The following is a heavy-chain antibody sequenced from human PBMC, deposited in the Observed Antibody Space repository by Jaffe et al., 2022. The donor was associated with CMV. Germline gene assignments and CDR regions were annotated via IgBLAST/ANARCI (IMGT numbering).Heavy chain of an antibody. D-gene: IGHD6-13*01. CDR3: ARAARVSTNHTPPQYYFDY. Sequence: QVQLVQSGAEVKKPGASVKVSCKASGYTFTGYYMHWVRQAPGQGLEWMGWINPNSGGTNYAQKFQGWVTMTRDTSISTAYMELSRLRSDDTAVYYCARAARVSTNHTPPQYYFDYWGQGTLVTVSS. CDR1: GYTFTGYY. V-gene: IGHV1-2*04. CDR2: INPNSGGT. J-gene: IGHJ4*02.